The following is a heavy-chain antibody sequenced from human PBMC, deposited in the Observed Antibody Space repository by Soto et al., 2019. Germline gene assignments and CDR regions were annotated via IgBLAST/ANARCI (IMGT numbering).Heavy chain of an antibody. Sequence: GQLVQSGAEVKKPGSSVKVSCKASGGTLRSYSINWVPQAPGQGLEWMGEIIPIFGTANYAQKFQGRVTITADESTSTAYMELSSLRSEDTAVYYCARDGGRHSGGIDYWGQGTLVTVSS. CDR2: IIPIFGTA. CDR3: ARDGGRHSGGIDY. J-gene: IGHJ4*02. CDR1: GGTLRSYS. D-gene: IGHD1-26*01. V-gene: IGHV1-69*01.